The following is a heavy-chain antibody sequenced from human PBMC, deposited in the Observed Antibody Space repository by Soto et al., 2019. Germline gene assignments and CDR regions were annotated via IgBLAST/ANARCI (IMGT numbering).Heavy chain of an antibody. D-gene: IGHD3-22*01. CDR1: GDPVGEGSYY. V-gene: IGHV4-61*01. J-gene: IGHJ4*02. Sequence: TLALASTGSGDPVGEGSYYWSWIGQPPVKGRESSGDSEKIGGADQNPSLKSIVSISIDTSKTQFSLRMTSVPAAHTAVYYRARTEYDKIGHGSWGEGTLVTVS. CDR3: ARTEYDKIGHGS. CDR2: SEKIGGA.